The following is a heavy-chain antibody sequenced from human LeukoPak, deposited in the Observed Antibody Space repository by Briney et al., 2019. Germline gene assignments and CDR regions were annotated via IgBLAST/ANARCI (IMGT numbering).Heavy chain of an antibody. CDR1: GFTFSSYG. CDR2: IRYDGSNK. Sequence: GGSLRLPCAASGFTFSSYGMHWVRQAPGKGLEWVAFIRYDGSNKYYADSAKGRFTISRDNSKNTLYLQMNSLRAEDTAVYYCASEVIVVVVAATPHAFDIWGQGTMVTVSS. J-gene: IGHJ3*02. CDR3: ASEVIVVVVAATPHAFDI. V-gene: IGHV3-30*02. D-gene: IGHD2-15*01.